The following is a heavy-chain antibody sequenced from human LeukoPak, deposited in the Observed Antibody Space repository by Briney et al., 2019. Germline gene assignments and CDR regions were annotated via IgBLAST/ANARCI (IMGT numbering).Heavy chain of an antibody. Sequence: SETLSLTCAVSGGSISSGGYSWSWIRQPPGRGLEWIGYIYHSGSTYYNPSLKSRVTISVDTSKNQFSLKLSSVTAADTAVYYCARIGGDSYYYGMDVWGQGTTVTVSS. CDR3: ARIGGDSYYYGMDV. J-gene: IGHJ6*02. D-gene: IGHD2-21*01. V-gene: IGHV4-30-2*01. CDR1: GGSISSGGYS. CDR2: IYHSGST.